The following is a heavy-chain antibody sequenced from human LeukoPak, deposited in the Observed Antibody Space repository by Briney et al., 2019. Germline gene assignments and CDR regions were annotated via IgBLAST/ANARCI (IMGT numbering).Heavy chain of an antibody. CDR2: IIPIFGTA. V-gene: IGHV1-69*05. D-gene: IGHD3-22*01. CDR3: ARDHRYYYDSSGYYDYNWFDP. CDR1: GGTFSSYA. Sequence: SVKVSCKASGGTFSSYAISWVRQAPGQGLEWMGRIIPIFGTANYAQKFQGRVTITTDESTSTAYMELSSLRSEDTAVYYCARDHRYYYDSSGYYDYNWFDPWGQGXXVTVSS. J-gene: IGHJ5*02.